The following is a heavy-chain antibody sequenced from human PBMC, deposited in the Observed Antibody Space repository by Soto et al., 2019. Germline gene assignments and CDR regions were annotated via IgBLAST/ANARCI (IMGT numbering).Heavy chain of an antibody. D-gene: IGHD2-2*01. V-gene: IGHV3-30*18. J-gene: IGHJ4*02. CDR2: ISYDGSNK. CDR3: AKPRLRYCSSTSCHSDFDY. CDR1: GFTFSSYG. Sequence: QVQLVESGGGVVQPGRSLRLSCAASGFTFSSYGMHWVRQAPGKGLEWVAVISYDGSNKYYVDSVKGRFTISRDNSKNTLYLQMNSLRAEDTAVYYCAKPRLRYCSSTSCHSDFDYWGQGTLVTVSS.